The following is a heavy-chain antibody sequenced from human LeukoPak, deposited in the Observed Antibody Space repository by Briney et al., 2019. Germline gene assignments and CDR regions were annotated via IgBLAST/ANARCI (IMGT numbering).Heavy chain of an antibody. CDR3: AGGDCSSTSCYSQFDY. J-gene: IGHJ4*02. D-gene: IGHD2-2*01. V-gene: IGHV1-3*01. Sequence: GASVKVSCKASGYTFTSYAMHWVRQAPGQRLEWMGWINAGNGNTKYSQKFQGRVTITRDTSASTAYMELSSLRSEDTAVYYCAGGDCSSTSCYSQFDYWGQGTLVTVSS. CDR1: GYTFTSYA. CDR2: INAGNGNT.